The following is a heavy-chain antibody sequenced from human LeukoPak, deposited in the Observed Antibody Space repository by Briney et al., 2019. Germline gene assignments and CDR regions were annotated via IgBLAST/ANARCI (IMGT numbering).Heavy chain of an antibody. V-gene: IGHV1-69*01. D-gene: IGHD3-3*01. J-gene: IGHJ6*02. CDR1: GGTFSSYA. Sequence: SVKVSCKASGGTFSSYAISWVRQAPGQGLEWMGGIIPIFGTANYAQKFQGRVTITADESTSTAYMELSSLRSEDTAVYYCATDPPIFGVVIPNYGMDVWGQGTTVTVSS. CDR2: IIPIFGTA. CDR3: ATDPPIFGVVIPNYGMDV.